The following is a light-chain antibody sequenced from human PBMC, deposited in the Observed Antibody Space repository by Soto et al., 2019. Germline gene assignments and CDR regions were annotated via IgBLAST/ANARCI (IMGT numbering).Light chain of an antibody. V-gene: IGKV3-11*01. CDR2: EAS. CDR1: QSVSNY. CDR3: QQRSSWPLLT. J-gene: IGKJ4*01. Sequence: EIVLTQSPATLSLSPGERATLSCRASQSVSNYLAWFQQKPGQAPRLLIYEASNRATGNPARFSGSGSGTDFSLTISSLVPEDFAVYYCQQRSSWPLLTFGGGTKVEI.